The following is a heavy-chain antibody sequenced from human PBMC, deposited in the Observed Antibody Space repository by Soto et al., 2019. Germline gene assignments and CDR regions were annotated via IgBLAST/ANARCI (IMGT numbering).Heavy chain of an antibody. CDR1: GFTFSDYA. Sequence: EVQLLESGGGLIQPGGSLRLSCAASGFTFSDYAMTWVRQAPGKGLEWVSVITGSGGKTFYADYVKGLFSISRDNSKNTVYLEINSLRAEDTAVYYCAKGILSDYYGSGTYDYWGQGTLVTVSS. CDR3: AKGILSDYYGSGTYDY. CDR2: ITGSGGKT. J-gene: IGHJ4*02. D-gene: IGHD3-10*01. V-gene: IGHV3-23*01.